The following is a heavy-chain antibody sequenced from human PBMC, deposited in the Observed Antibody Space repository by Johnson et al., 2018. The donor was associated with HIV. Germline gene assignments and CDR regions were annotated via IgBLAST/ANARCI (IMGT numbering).Heavy chain of an antibody. D-gene: IGHD4-23*01. CDR1: GFTFSRYW. CDR2: FNTDGSTT. Sequence: VQLVESGGGLVQPGGSLRLSCAASGFTFSRYWMHWARQAPGKGLVWVSHFNTDGSTTSYADSEKGRFTISRDNANNTLYLQMNRLRAEDTAVYYCARAQLLADEAFNNWGQGTMVTVSS. J-gene: IGHJ3*01. V-gene: IGHV3-74*02. CDR3: ARAQLLADEAFNN.